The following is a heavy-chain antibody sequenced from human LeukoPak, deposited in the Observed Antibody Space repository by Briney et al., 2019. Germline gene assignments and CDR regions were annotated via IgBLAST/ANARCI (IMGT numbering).Heavy chain of an antibody. CDR1: GYTFTGYY. V-gene: IGHV1-2*02. D-gene: IGHD6-13*01. CDR3: ARDYSSSWYSLYYFDY. J-gene: IGHJ4*02. Sequence: GASVTVSCKASGYTFTGYYMHWVRRAPGQGLEWMGWINPNSGGTNYAQKFQGRVTMTRDTSISTAYMELSRLRSDDTAVYYCARDYSSSWYSLYYFDYWGQGTLVTVSS. CDR2: INPNSGGT.